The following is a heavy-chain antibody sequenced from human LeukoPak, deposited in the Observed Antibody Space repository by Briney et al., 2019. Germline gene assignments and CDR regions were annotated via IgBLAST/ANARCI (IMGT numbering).Heavy chain of an antibody. J-gene: IGHJ6*03. CDR2: IYYSGST. D-gene: IGHD4-17*01. V-gene: IGHV4-59*12. CDR1: GGSISSYY. CDR3: ASVYGDYYYYYMDV. Sequence: KASETLSLTCTVSGGSISSYYWSWIRQPAGKGLEWIGYIYYSGSTYYNPSLKSRVTISVDTSKNQFSLKLSSVTAADTAVYYCASVYGDYYYYYMDVWGKGTTVTVSS.